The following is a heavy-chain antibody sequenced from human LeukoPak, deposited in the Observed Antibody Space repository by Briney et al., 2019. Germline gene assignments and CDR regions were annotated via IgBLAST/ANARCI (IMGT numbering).Heavy chain of an antibody. J-gene: IGHJ5*02. Sequence: GGSLRLSCAASGFTFSSYAMSWVRQAPGKGLEWVSAISGSGGSTYYADSVKGRFTISRDNSKNTLYLQMNSLRAEDTAVYYCAKQERCGYDRAVDPWGQGTLVTVSS. V-gene: IGHV3-23*01. CDR3: AKQERCGYDRAVDP. D-gene: IGHD5-12*01. CDR2: ISGSGGST. CDR1: GFTFSSYA.